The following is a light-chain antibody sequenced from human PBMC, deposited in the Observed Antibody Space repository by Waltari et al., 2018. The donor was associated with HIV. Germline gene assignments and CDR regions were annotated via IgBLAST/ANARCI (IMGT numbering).Light chain of an antibody. CDR3: ATWDDSLNGVL. J-gene: IGLJ2*01. Sequence: LTQPPSASGTPGQKVTISCSGSSSNIGSNSVFWYQQLPGAAPKLLIYRDTQRPSGVPDRFSGSKSGTSASLAISGLRSEDEAVYSCATWDDSLNGVLFGGGTNLNVL. CDR2: RDT. V-gene: IGLV1-47*01. CDR1: SSNIGSNS.